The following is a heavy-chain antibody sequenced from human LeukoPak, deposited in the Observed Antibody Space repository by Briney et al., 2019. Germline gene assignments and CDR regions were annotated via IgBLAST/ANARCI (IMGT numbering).Heavy chain of an antibody. D-gene: IGHD6-13*01. CDR2: FYYSGST. Sequence: SETLSLTCTVSGGSISSYYWSWIRQPPGKGLEWIGYFYYSGSTNYNPSLNSRVTISVDTSKNQFSLKLSSVTAVDTAVYYCARLRRDSSSWTYYFDYWGQGTLVTVSS. J-gene: IGHJ4*02. CDR3: ARLRRDSSSWTYYFDY. CDR1: GGSISSYY. V-gene: IGHV4-59*08.